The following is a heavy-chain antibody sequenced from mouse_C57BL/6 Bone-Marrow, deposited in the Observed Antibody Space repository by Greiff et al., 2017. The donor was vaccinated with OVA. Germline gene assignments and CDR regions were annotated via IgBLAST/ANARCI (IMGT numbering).Heavy chain of an antibody. Sequence: QVQLQQSGAELVKPGASVKISCKASGYAFSSYWMNWVKQRPGKGLEWIGQIYPGDGDTNYNGKFKGKATLTADKSSSTAYMQLSSLTSEDPAVYFCARGPSYYGPSMDYWGQGTSVTVSS. J-gene: IGHJ4*01. CDR2: IYPGDGDT. D-gene: IGHD1-2*01. CDR1: GYAFSSYW. V-gene: IGHV1-80*01. CDR3: ARGPSYYGPSMDY.